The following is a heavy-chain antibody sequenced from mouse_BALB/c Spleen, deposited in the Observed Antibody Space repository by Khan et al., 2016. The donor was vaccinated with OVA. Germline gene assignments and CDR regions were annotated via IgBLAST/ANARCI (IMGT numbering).Heavy chain of an antibody. CDR1: GYAFSNYW. CDR2: IYPGDGDT. CDR3: ARKGYGNYAFAY. V-gene: IGHV1-80*01. J-gene: IGHJ3*01. D-gene: IGHD2-10*02. Sequence: QVQLQQSGAELVRPGSSVKISCKASGYAFSNYWMNWVKQRPGQGLEWIGQIYPGDGDTNYNGKFKGKATLTADKSSSTAYMQLSSLTSEDSAVYFGARKGYGNYAFAYWGQGTLVTVSA.